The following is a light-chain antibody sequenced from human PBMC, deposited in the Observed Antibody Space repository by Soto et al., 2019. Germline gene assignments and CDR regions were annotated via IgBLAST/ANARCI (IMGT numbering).Light chain of an antibody. J-gene: IGKJ1*01. CDR3: QQYGSSPGRT. V-gene: IGKV3-20*01. Sequence: EIVLTQSPGTLSLSPGERATLSCRASQSVSSSYLAWYQQKPGQAPRLLIYGASSRATGIPDRFSGSGSGTDFTLTISRLEPEDFAVYYCQQYGSSPGRTFGQGTKVDTK. CDR1: QSVSSSY. CDR2: GAS.